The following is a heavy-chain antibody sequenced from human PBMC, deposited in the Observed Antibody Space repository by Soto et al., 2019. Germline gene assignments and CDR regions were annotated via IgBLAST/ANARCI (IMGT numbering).Heavy chain of an antibody. Sequence: QVQLVQSGAEVKKPGASVKVSCKASGYTFTGNYMHWARHAPGQGFEWMGWINVNSGGTKYAQKFQGWVTMTRDTSISTAYMELSRLGSDDTAVYYCARGDKLSLYPQLDYWGQGTLVTVSS. J-gene: IGHJ4*02. D-gene: IGHD3-16*02. V-gene: IGHV1-2*04. CDR1: GYTFTGNY. CDR3: ARGDKLSLYPQLDY. CDR2: INVNSGGT.